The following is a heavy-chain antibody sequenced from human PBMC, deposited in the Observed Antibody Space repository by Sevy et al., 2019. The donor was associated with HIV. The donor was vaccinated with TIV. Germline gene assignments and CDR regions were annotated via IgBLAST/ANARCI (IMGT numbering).Heavy chain of an antibody. J-gene: IGHJ6*02. CDR3: AGDFMPVASAGTGALGV. V-gene: IGHV3-11*05. D-gene: IGHD6-13*01. CDR1: GFIFRDRY. CDR2: ISSRRREI. Sequence: GGSLRLSCVASGFIFRDRYMSWIRQAPGKGLGWFSFISSRRREINYADSVKGGFTVSRDNAKNSLYLKMNSLRAEDTAVYYCAGDFMPVASAGTGALGVWGQGTAVTVSS.